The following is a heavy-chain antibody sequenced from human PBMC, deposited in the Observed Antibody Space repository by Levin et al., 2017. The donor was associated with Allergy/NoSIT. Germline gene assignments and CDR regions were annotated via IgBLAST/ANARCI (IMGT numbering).Heavy chain of an antibody. J-gene: IGHJ6*02. CDR1: GGSFSGYY. D-gene: IGHD2-2*02. CDR3: ARGPAPRYCSSTSCYTWKPYYYYYYGMDV. V-gene: IGHV4-34*01. Sequence: SCAVYGGSFSGYYWSWIRQPPGKGLEWIGEINHSGSTNYNPSLKSRVTISVDTSKNQFSLKLSSVTAADTAVYYCARGPAPRYCSSTSCYTWKPYYYYYYGMDVWGQGTTVTVSS. CDR2: INHSGST.